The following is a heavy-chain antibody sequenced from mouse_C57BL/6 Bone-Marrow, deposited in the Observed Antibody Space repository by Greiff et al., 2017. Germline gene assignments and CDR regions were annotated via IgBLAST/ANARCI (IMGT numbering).Heavy chain of an antibody. J-gene: IGHJ2*01. CDR3: ARSGPLGRSFDY. Sequence: QVQLKQPGAELVKPGASVKMSCKASGYTFTSYWITWVKQRPGQGLEWIGDIYPTSGRTNYNEKFKSKAILTVDTSSNTAYMQLSSLTSEDSVVFYGARSGPLGRSFDYWGQGTTLTVSS. CDR1: GYTFTSYW. V-gene: IGHV1-55*01. CDR2: IYPTSGRT. D-gene: IGHD4-1*01.